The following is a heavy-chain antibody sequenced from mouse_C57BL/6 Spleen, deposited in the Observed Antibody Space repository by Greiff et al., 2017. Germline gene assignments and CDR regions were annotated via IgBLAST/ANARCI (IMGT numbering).Heavy chain of an antibody. CDR1: GYTFTEYT. CDR2: FYPGSGSI. J-gene: IGHJ2*01. CDR3: ARHEAQLGRFDY. Sequence: VQLQQSGAELVKPGASVKLSCKASGYTFTEYTIHWVKQRSGQGLEWIGWFYPGSGSIKYNEKFKDKATLTADKTSSTVYMGLSRLTSEDAAVYFCARHEAQLGRFDYWGQGTTLTVSS. V-gene: IGHV1-62-2*01. D-gene: IGHD4-1*02.